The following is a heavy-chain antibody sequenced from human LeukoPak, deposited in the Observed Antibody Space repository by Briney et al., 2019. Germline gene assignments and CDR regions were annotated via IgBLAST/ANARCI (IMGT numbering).Heavy chain of an antibody. CDR2: INPNSGGT. Sequence: ASVKVSCKASGYTFTGYYMHWVRQAPGQGLEWMGWINPNSGGTNYAQKFQGRVTMTRDTSISTAYMELSRLRSDDTAVYYCARPTLDDYGDPRFDYWGQGTLVTVSS. D-gene: IGHD4-17*01. V-gene: IGHV1-2*02. J-gene: IGHJ4*02. CDR1: GYTFTGYY. CDR3: ARPTLDDYGDPRFDY.